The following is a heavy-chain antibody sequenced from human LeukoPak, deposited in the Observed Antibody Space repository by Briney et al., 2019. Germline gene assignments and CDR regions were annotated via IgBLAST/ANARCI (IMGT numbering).Heavy chain of an antibody. J-gene: IGHJ5*02. CDR3: ARVDYYGSGSYYNRNWFDP. D-gene: IGHD3-10*01. CDR2: INHSGST. CDR1: GGSFSGYY. Sequence: SETLSLTCAVYGGSFSGYYWSWIRQPPGRGLEWIGEINHSGSTNYNPSLKSRVTISVDTSKNQFSLKLSSVTAADTAVYYCARVDYYGSGSYYNRNWFDPWGQGTLVAVSS. V-gene: IGHV4-34*01.